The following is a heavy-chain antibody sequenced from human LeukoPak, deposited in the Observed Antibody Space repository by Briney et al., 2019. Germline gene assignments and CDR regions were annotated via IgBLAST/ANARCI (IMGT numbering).Heavy chain of an antibody. V-gene: IGHV1-69*04. J-gene: IGHJ5*02. D-gene: IGHD3-10*01. CDR2: IIPILGIA. CDR3: ARLITMVRGVNQGFDP. CDR1: GGTFSSYA. Sequence: ASVTVSCKASGGTFSSYAISWVRQAPGQGIEWMGRIIPILGIANYAQKFQGRVTITSDKSTSTAYMELSSLRSEDTAVYYCARLITMVRGVNQGFDPWGQGTLVTVSS.